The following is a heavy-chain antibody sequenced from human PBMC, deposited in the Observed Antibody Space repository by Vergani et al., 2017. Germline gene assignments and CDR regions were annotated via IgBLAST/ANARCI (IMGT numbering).Heavy chain of an antibody. V-gene: IGHV1-18*01. CDR1: GYTFTSYG. D-gene: IGHD2-2*01. J-gene: IGHJ3*02. CDR3: ARDINIVLVPAAIPHAFDI. Sequence: QVQLVQSGAEVKKPGASVKVSCTASGYTFTSYGISWVRQAPGQGLEWMGWISAYNCNTNYAQKLQGRVTLTTDTSTSTAYMELRSLRSDDTAVYYCARDINIVLVPAAIPHAFDIWGQGTMVTVSS. CDR2: ISAYNCNT.